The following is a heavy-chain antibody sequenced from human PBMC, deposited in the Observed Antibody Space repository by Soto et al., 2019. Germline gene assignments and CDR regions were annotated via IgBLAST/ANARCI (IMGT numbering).Heavy chain of an antibody. CDR2: ISGSDGNT. V-gene: IGHV3-23*01. CDR3: AKVIEQVDTAMNY. J-gene: IGHJ4*02. Sequence: GGSLRLSCAASGFTFSSYAMSWVRQAPGKGLEWVSGISGSDGNTYYADSVKGRFTISRDNSKNTLYLQMNSLRAEDTAIYYCAKVIEQVDTAMNYWGQGTLVTVSS. CDR1: GFTFSSYA. D-gene: IGHD5-18*01.